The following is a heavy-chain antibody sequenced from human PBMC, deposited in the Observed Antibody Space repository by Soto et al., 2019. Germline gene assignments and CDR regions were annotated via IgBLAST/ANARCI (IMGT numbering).Heavy chain of an antibody. CDR1: GFTFSTYS. Sequence: EVQLVESGGGLVKPGESLRLSCAASGFTFSTYSMNWVRQAPGKGLEWVSSISSSSTSIYYIDSVKGRFTIARDNAKNSLDLQMNSLRAEYTAVYYCAREWVPAAIHYGYYGMGVWGQGTTVTVSS. J-gene: IGHJ6*02. D-gene: IGHD2-2*02. CDR2: ISSSSTSI. V-gene: IGHV3-21*03. CDR3: AREWVPAAIHYGYYGMGV.